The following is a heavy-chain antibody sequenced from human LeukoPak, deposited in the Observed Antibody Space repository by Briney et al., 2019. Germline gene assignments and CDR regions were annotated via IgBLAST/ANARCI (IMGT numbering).Heavy chain of an antibody. CDR3: AKGTKDYGSGSHNFDF. J-gene: IGHJ4*02. CDR1: GFTFNGFA. CDR2: VGISNSVT. D-gene: IGHD3-10*01. V-gene: IGHV3-23*01. Sequence: GGSLRLSCAASGFTFNGFAMSWVRQAPGKGLEWVAIVGISNSVTYYADSVKGRFTISRDNSKNTMWLQMNGLRAEDTAVYYCAKGTKDYGSGSHNFDFWGQGILVTVSS.